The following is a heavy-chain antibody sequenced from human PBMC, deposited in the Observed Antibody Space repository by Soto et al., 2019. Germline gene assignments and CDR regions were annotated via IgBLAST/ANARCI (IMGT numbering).Heavy chain of an antibody. V-gene: IGHV1-18*01. J-gene: IGHJ5*02. D-gene: IGHD1-26*01. CDR1: GYTFTSYG. CDR2: ISAYNGNT. Sequence: QVQLVQSGAEVKKPGASVKVSCKASGYTFTSYGISWVRQAPGQGLEWMGWISAYNGNTNYAQKLQGRVTMTTDTSXXTAYMQLRSLRSDDTAVYYCARDFRNGSYPNWFDPWGQGTLVTVSS. CDR3: ARDFRNGSYPNWFDP.